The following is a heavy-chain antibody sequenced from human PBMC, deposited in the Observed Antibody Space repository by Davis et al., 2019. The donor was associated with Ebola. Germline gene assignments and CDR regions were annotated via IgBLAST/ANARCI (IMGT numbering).Heavy chain of an antibody. CDR2: INHSGST. D-gene: IGHD6-6*01. V-gene: IGHV4-34*01. J-gene: IGHJ5*02. CDR3: ARVSVWGIAARGYNWFDP. CDR1: GVSFSGYY. Sequence: MPSETLSLTCAVSGVSFSGYYWSWIRQPPGKGLEWIGEINHSGSTNYNPSLKSRITISVDTSKNQFSLKLSSVTAADTAVYYCARVSVWGIAARGYNWFDPWGQGTLVTVSS.